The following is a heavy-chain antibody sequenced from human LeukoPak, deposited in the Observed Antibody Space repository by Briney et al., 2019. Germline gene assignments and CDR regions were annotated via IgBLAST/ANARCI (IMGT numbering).Heavy chain of an antibody. D-gene: IGHD2-21*02. CDR2: ISGSGGST. CDR3: AKSHHVTAIDY. CDR1: GFTFSSYS. J-gene: IGHJ4*02. Sequence: AGGSLRLSCAASGFTFSSYSMTWVRQAPGKGLEWVSAISGSGGSTYYAGSVKGRFTISRDNSKNTLYLQMNSLRADDTAVYYCAKSHHVTAIDYWGQGTLVTVSS. V-gene: IGHV3-23*01.